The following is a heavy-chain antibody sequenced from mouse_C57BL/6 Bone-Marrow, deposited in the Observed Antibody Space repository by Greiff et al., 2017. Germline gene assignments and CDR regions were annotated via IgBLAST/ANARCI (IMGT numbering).Heavy chain of an antibody. V-gene: IGHV2-5*01. J-gene: IGHJ4*01. CDR2: IWRGGST. Sequence: QVQLQQSGPGLVQPSQSLSITCTVSGFSLTSYGVHWVRQSPGKGLEWLGVIWRGGSTDYNAAFMSRLSITKDNSKSQVFFKMNSLQADDTAIYSCANTPIPHYYAMDYWGQGTSVTVSS. CDR3: ANTPIPHYYAMDY. CDR1: GFSLTSYG.